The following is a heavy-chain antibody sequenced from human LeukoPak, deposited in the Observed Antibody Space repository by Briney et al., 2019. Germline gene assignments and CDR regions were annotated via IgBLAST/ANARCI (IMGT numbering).Heavy chain of an antibody. CDR3: AKDLLSGVSIAVAGTIDY. V-gene: IGHV3-23*01. Sequence: GGSLRLSCAASGFTFSSTVMSWVRQAPGKGLEWVSAISGSGRNTYYADSVKGRFTISRDNSKNTLCLQMNSLRAEDTAVYYCAKDLLSGVSIAVAGTIDYWGQGTLVTVSS. CDR1: GFTFSSTV. D-gene: IGHD6-19*01. CDR2: ISGSGRNT. J-gene: IGHJ4*02.